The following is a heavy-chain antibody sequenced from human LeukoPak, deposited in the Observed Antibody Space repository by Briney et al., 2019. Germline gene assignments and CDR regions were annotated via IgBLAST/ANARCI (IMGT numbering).Heavy chain of an antibody. Sequence: GESLKISCKGSGYSFTSYWIGWVRQMPGKGLEWMGIIYPGDSDTRYSPSFQGQVTISADKSISTAYLQWSSLKASGTAMYYCARLRGGDCSSTSCYGASLDYWGQGTLVTVSS. CDR2: IYPGDSDT. J-gene: IGHJ4*02. V-gene: IGHV5-51*01. CDR3: ARLRGGDCSSTSCYGASLDY. D-gene: IGHD2-2*01. CDR1: GYSFTSYW.